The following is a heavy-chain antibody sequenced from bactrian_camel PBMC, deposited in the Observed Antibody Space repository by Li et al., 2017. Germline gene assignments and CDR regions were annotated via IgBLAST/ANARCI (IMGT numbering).Heavy chain of an antibody. Sequence: DVQLVESGGGSVQVGGSLRLSCVASGFTFSELSMSWARQAPGKELEWISFIGSTGGTHYINSVKGRFTISRDNAKNMVFLQLNNLKTDDTAVYYCAATGQMLSVAGCRTQGTQVTVS. CDR1: GFTFSELS. CDR2: IGSTGGT. V-gene: IGHV3S40*01. J-gene: IGHJ4*01. D-gene: IGHD1*01.